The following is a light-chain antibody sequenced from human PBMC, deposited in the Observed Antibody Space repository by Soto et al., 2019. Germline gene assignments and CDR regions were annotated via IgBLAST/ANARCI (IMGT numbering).Light chain of an antibody. CDR3: QQYGSSPRT. J-gene: IGKJ1*01. CDR1: QSVSSSS. CDR2: GAS. Sequence: EIMLTQSPGTLSLSPGDRATLSCRASQSVSSSSLAWYQQKPGQAPRLLIYGASIRATGIPDRFSGSGSGTDFTLTISRLEPEDFAVYYCQQYGSSPRTFGQGTKVEIK. V-gene: IGKV3-20*01.